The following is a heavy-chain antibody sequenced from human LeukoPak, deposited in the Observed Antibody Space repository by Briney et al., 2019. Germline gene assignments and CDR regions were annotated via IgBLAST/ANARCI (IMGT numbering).Heavy chain of an antibody. CDR2: LSGNGGST. V-gene: IGHV3-23*01. CDR3: AKDLMIGTLGWFDP. J-gene: IGHJ5*02. D-gene: IGHD1-7*01. CDR1: GFTFSSYA. Sequence: HPGGSLRLSCAASGFTFSSYAMTWVRQAPGKGLEWVSGLSGNGGSTYYADSVKGRFTISRDNFKNTLYLQMNSPRVEDSGVYYCAKDLMIGTLGWFDPWGQGTLVTVSS.